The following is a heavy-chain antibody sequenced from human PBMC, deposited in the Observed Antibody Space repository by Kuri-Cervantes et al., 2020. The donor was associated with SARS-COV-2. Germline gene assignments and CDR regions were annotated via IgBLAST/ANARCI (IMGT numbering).Heavy chain of an antibody. Sequence: GESLKISCAASGFTFSGHWIHWVRQAPGKGLVWVSRINPDGSYTNNADSVKGRFTLSRDNAKNTLYLQMNSLRAEDTAVYYCAKGAVRGEWLPHYYYGMDVWGQGTTVTVSS. CDR3: AKGAVRGEWLPHYYYGMDV. J-gene: IGHJ6*02. CDR1: GFTFSGHW. D-gene: IGHD3-3*01. CDR2: INPDGSYT. V-gene: IGHV3-74*01.